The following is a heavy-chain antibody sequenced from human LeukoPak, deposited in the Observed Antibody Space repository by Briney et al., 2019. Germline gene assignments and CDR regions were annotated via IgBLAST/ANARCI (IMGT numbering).Heavy chain of an antibody. Sequence: GGSLKLSCAASGFTFSGSAIHWVRQSFGKGLEWVGHIDKEKNSYATASAYAVSVEGRFTVSRDDSKNMAFLQMSGLKTEDTALYFCTRDSGTYNWLDPWGQGTLVTVSS. V-gene: IGHV3-73*01. J-gene: IGHJ5*02. CDR1: GFTFSGSA. D-gene: IGHD1-26*01. CDR2: IDKEKNSYATAS. CDR3: TRDSGTYNWLDP.